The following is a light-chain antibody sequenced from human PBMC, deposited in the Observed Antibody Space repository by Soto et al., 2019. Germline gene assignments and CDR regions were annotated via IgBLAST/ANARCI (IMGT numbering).Light chain of an antibody. V-gene: IGLV7-46*01. Sequence: QSVVTQEPSLTVSPGGTVTLTCASSTGAVATGHYPYWFQQKPGQAPRTLIYDTNNRHSWTPGRFSGSLLGGKAALTLSAALPEDEADYHCSLSYSGVRVFGGGTKLTVL. J-gene: IGLJ2*01. CDR1: TGAVATGHY. CDR2: DTN. CDR3: SLSYSGVRV.